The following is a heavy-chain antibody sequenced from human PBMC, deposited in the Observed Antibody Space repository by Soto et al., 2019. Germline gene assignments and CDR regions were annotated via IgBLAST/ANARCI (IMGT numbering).Heavy chain of an antibody. J-gene: IGHJ6*02. D-gene: IGHD3-9*01. CDR2: IYYSGST. CDR3: ARDNVLRYFDWSQPINYYGMDV. V-gene: IGHV4-61*01. Sequence: SETLSLTCTVSGGSVSSGSYYWSWIRQPPGKGLEWIGYIYYSGSTNYNPSLKSRVTISVDTSKNQFSLKLSSVTAADTAVYYCARDNVLRYFDWSQPINYYGMDVWGQGTTVTVS. CDR1: GGSVSSGSYY.